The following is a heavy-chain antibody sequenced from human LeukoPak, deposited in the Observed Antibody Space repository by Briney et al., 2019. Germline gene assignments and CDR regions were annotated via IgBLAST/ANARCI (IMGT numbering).Heavy chain of an antibody. V-gene: IGHV3-74*01. J-gene: IGHJ4*02. Sequence: GGSLRLSCAASGFTFSRYWMHRVRQAPGKGLVWVSRIKSDGSSTNYADSVKGRFTISRDNAKNTLYLQMNSLRAEDTAVYYCARDGYNSDFGDYWGQGTLVTVSS. CDR2: IKSDGSST. D-gene: IGHD5-24*01. CDR3: ARDGYNSDFGDY. CDR1: GFTFSRYW.